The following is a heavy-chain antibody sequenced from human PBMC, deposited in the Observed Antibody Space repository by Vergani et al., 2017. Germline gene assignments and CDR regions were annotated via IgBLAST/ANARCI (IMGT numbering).Heavy chain of an antibody. D-gene: IGHD3-10*01. V-gene: IGHV4-30-2*01. J-gene: IGHJ4*02. CDR2: IFQSGSP. Sequence: QLQLQESGSGLVKPSQTLSLNCAASGGSISSGAFPWGWIRQPPGRGLQWIGHIFQSGSPDYNASLKSRVNISLDKSKNHFSLSLSSVTAADTAVYYCVRQNNVVRETDYFDYWGQGILVTVSS. CDR1: GGSISSGAFP. CDR3: VRQNNVVRETDYFDY.